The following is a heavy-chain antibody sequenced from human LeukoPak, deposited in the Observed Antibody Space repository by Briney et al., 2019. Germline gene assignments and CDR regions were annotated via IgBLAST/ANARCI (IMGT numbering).Heavy chain of an antibody. J-gene: IGHJ4*02. D-gene: IGHD6-13*01. Sequence: GGSLRLSCAASGFSFDYSAMHWVRQAPGKGLEWVSGISWNSGSIGYADSVKGRFTISRDNAKNSLYLQMNSLRAEDTAVYYCAKDQKVGYSSSWSLDYWGQGTLVTVSS. CDR1: GFSFDYSA. CDR3: AKDQKVGYSSSWSLDY. V-gene: IGHV3-9*01. CDR2: ISWNSGSI.